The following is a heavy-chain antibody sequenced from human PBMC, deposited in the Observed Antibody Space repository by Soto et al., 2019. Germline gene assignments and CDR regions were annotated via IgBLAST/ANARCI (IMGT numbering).Heavy chain of an antibody. CDR2: ISAYNGNT. Sequence: ASVKVSCKASGYTFSSYGFSWVRQAPGKGLEWMGWISAYNGNTNYAHKFQDRVTMTTDTSSDTAYMELRSLRIDDTAVYYCARDPPYSRLGSYYDYFDYWGQGTLVTSPQ. D-gene: IGHD3-10*01. CDR3: ARDPPYSRLGSYYDYFDY. CDR1: GYTFSSYG. V-gene: IGHV1-18*01. J-gene: IGHJ4*02.